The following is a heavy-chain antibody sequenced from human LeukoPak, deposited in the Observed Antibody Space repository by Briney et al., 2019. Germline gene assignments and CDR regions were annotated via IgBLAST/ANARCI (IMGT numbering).Heavy chain of an antibody. D-gene: IGHD4-17*01. CDR3: ARGATVWARMDV. J-gene: IGHJ6*03. CDR2: ISSSGSTI. V-gene: IGHV3-48*04. Sequence: GGSLRLSYAASGFTFSAYSMNWVRQAPGKGLEWVSYISSSGSTIYYAGSVKGRFTVSRDNAKNSLHLQMNSLRAEDTAVYYCARGATVWARMDVWGKGTTVTVSS. CDR1: GFTFSAYS.